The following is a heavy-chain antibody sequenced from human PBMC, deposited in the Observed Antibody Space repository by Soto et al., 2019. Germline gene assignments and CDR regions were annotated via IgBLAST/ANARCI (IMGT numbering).Heavy chain of an antibody. CDR3: ARPALNGYDSRGRTYYGMDV. V-gene: IGHV1-69*01. Sequence: QVQLVQSGAEVKRPGSSVKVSCKASGGTFSSYAISWVRQAPGQGLEWMGGIIPIFGTANYAQKFQGRVTITADESTSTAYMVMISLRSEDTAVYYCARPALNGYDSRGRTYYGMDVWGQGTTVTVSS. D-gene: IGHD3-22*01. CDR2: IIPIFGTA. J-gene: IGHJ6*02. CDR1: GGTFSSYA.